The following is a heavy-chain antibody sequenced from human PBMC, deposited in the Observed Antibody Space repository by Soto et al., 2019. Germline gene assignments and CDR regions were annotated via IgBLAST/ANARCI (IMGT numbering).Heavy chain of an antibody. CDR3: AREPLYYGSGRAHSGGYFDY. CDR2: IYYSGST. V-gene: IGHV4-31*03. CDR1: GGSISSGGYY. D-gene: IGHD3-10*01. J-gene: IGHJ4*02. Sequence: QVQLQESGPGLVKPSQTLSLTCTVSGGSISSGGYYWSWIRQHPGKGLEWIGYIYYSGSTYYNPSLKSRFTISVDTSKNQFSLKLSSVTAADTAVYYCAREPLYYGSGRAHSGGYFDYWGQGTLVTVSS.